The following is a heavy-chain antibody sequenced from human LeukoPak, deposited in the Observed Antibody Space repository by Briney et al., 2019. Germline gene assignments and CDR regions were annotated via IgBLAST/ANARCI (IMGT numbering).Heavy chain of an antibody. V-gene: IGHV3-9*01. CDR1: GFTFDDSA. J-gene: IGHJ4*02. CDR3: AKVGDCSSTSCRHFDY. Sequence: GGSLRLSCAASGFTFDDSAMHWVRQGPGKGLEWVSGISWNSGSIGYADSVKGRFTISGDNAKNSLYLQMNSLRAEDTALYYCAKVGDCSSTSCRHFDYWGQGTLVTVSS. CDR2: ISWNSGSI. D-gene: IGHD2-2*01.